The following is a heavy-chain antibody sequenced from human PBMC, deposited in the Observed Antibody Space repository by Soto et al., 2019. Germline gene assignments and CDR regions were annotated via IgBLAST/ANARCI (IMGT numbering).Heavy chain of an antibody. V-gene: IGHV1-18*01. CDR1: GYTFTSYG. CDR2: FSAYNGNT. CDR3: ARAALYCSGGSCYLDAFDI. D-gene: IGHD2-15*01. J-gene: IGHJ3*02. Sequence: QVQLVQSGAEVKKPGASVKVSCKASGYTFTSYGISWVRQAPGQGLEWMGWFSAYNGNTNYAQKPQGRVTMTTDTSTSTAYMELRSLRSDDTAVYYCARAALYCSGGSCYLDAFDIWGQGTMVTVSS.